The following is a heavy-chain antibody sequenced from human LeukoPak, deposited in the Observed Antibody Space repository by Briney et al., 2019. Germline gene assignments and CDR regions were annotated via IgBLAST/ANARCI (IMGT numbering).Heavy chain of an antibody. CDR3: ASIDISMVTTALDY. D-gene: IGHD3-10*01. Sequence: SETLSLTCAVSGYSISSGYYWGWIRQPPGKGLEWIGSIYHSGSTYYNPSLKSRVTISVDTSKNQFSLKLSSVTAADTAVYYCASIDISMVTTALDYWGQGTLVTVSS. V-gene: IGHV4-38-2*01. J-gene: IGHJ4*02. CDR1: GYSISSGYY. CDR2: IYHSGST.